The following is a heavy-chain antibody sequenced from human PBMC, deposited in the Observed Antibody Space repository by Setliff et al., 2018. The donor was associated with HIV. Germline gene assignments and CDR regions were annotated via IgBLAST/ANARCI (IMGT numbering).Heavy chain of an antibody. CDR2: IYHSGST. V-gene: IGHV4-38-2*02. CDR1: GYSISSGYY. D-gene: IGHD3-16*01. Sequence: PSETLSLTCTVSGYSISSGYYWGWIRQPPGKGLEWIGSIYHSGSTYYNPSLKSRVTISVDTSKNQFSLKLSSVTAADTAVYYCARIDYVSGRLTYLDTWGQGALVTV. J-gene: IGHJ4*01. CDR3: ARIDYVSGRLTYLDT.